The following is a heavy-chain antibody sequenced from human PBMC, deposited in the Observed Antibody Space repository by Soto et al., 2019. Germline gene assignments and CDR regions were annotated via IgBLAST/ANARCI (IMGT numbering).Heavy chain of an antibody. J-gene: IGHJ6*02. D-gene: IGHD6-13*01. Sequence: PGGSLRLSCAASGFTVSSNYMSWVRQAPGKGLEWVSVIYSGGSTYYADSVKGRFTISRDNSKNTLYLQMNSLRAEDTAVYYCARDLSSSWYGYYYYGMDVWGQGTTVNVSS. V-gene: IGHV3-53*01. CDR3: ARDLSSSWYGYYYYGMDV. CDR1: GFTVSSNY. CDR2: IYSGGST.